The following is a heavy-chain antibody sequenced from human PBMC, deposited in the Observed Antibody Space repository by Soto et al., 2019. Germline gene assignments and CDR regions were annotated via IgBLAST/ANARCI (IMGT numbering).Heavy chain of an antibody. D-gene: IGHD4-17*01. J-gene: IGHJ4*02. Sequence: EVQLVESGGGLVQPGRSLRLSCAASGFTFDDYAMHWVRQAPGKGLEWVSAISGSGGSTYYADSVKGRFTISRDNSKNTLYLQMNSLRAEDTAVYYCAKNSENFGDSKCDYWGQGTLVTVSS. CDR2: ISGSGGST. V-gene: IGHV3-23*04. CDR1: GFTFDDYA. CDR3: AKNSENFGDSKCDY.